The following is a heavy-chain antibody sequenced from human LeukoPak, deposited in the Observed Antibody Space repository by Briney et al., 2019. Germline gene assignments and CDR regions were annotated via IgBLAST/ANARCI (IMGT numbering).Heavy chain of an antibody. V-gene: IGHV5-51*01. CDR3: ARVLRYFDWLSDKYYFDY. Sequence: GESLKISCKGSGYSFSTYWIGWVRQMPGRGLEWMGMVYPGDSDIKYSPSFQGQVTISADRSISTAYLQWSSLKASDTAMYYCARVLRYFDWLSDKYYFDYWGQGTLVTVSS. D-gene: IGHD3-9*01. CDR2: VYPGDSDI. CDR1: GYSFSTYW. J-gene: IGHJ4*02.